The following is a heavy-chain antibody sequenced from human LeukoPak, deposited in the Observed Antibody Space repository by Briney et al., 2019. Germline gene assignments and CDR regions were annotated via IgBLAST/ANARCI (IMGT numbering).Heavy chain of an antibody. CDR2: ISAYNGNT. J-gene: IGHJ4*02. D-gene: IGHD2-2*01. Sequence: ASVKVSCKPSGYTFTSYGISWVRQAPGQGREGMGWISAYNGNTNYAQKLQGRVTMTTDTSTSTAYMELGSLRSDDTAEYYCARSPAAMVGELNNWGQGTLVTVSS. CDR1: GYTFTSYG. V-gene: IGHV1-18*01. CDR3: ARSPAAMVGELNN.